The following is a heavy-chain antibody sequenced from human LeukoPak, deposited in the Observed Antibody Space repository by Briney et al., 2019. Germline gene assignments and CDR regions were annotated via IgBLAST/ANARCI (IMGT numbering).Heavy chain of an antibody. V-gene: IGHV4-4*07. Sequence: SETLSLTCTVSGGSISRYYWSWIRQPAGKGLEWIGRIYTSGSTNYNPSLKSRVTMSVDTSKNQFSLKLSSVTAADTAVYYCACSSNYYDSSGYYLDYWGQGTLVTVSS. CDR3: ACSSNYYDSSGYYLDY. J-gene: IGHJ4*02. D-gene: IGHD3-22*01. CDR1: GGSISRYY. CDR2: IYTSGST.